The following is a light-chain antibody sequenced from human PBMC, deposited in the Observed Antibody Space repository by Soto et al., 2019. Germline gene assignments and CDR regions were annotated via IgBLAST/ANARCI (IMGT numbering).Light chain of an antibody. CDR1: SSDVGRYNY. CDR2: DVS. V-gene: IGLV2-14*03. CDR3: SSFTSSATSV. Sequence: QSALTQPASVSGSPGQSSTISCSGTSSDVGRYNYVSWYQQHPGKAPKLMIFDVSNRPSGVSNRFSGSKSGNTASLTISGLQAEDEADYYCSSFTSSATSVFGGGTKLTVL. J-gene: IGLJ2*01.